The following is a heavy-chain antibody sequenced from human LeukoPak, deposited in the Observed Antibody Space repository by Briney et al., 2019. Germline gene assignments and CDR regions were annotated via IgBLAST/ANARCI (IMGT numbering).Heavy chain of an antibody. Sequence: SETLSLTCTVSGGSISSGGYYWSWIRQHPGKGLEWIGYIYYSGSTYYNPSLKSRVTISVDTSKNQFSLKLSSVTAADTAVYYCAREVGPNWYRWFDPWGQGTLVTVSS. D-gene: IGHD1-1*01. V-gene: IGHV4-31*03. CDR1: GGSISSGGYY. J-gene: IGHJ5*02. CDR3: AREVGPNWYRWFDP. CDR2: IYYSGST.